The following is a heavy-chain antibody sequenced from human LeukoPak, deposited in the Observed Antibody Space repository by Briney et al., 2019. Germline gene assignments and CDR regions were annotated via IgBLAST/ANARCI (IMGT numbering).Heavy chain of an antibody. V-gene: IGHV3-15*07. CDR3: TTDLYGDGGVFDY. CDR1: GFTFSNAW. J-gene: IGHJ4*02. CDR2: IKSKTDGGTT. Sequence: GGSLRLSCAASGFTFSNAWMNWVRQAPGKRLEWVGRIKSKTDGGTTDYAAPVKGRFTISRDDSKNTLYLQMNSLKTEDTAVYYCTTDLYGDGGVFDYWGQGTLVTVSS. D-gene: IGHD3-16*01.